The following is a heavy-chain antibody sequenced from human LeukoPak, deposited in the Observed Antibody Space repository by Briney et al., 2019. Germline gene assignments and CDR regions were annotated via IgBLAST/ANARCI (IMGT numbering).Heavy chain of an antibody. V-gene: IGHV4-4*07. J-gene: IGHJ3*02. CDR1: GGSISSYY. CDR2: IYTSGST. D-gene: IGHD5-12*01. CDR3: AREGRINDYLGDAFDI. Sequence: PSETLSLTCTVSGGSISSYYWSWIRQPAGKGLEWIGRIYTSGSTNYNPSLKSRVTMSVDTSKNQFSLKLSSVTAADTAVYYCAREGRINDYLGDAFDIWGQGTMVTVSS.